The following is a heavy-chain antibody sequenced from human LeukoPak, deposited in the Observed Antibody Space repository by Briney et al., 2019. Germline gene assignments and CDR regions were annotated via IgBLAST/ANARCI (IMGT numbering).Heavy chain of an antibody. Sequence: GGSLRLSCAASRFTFSSYGMHWVRQAPGKGLEWVAVISYDGSNKYYADSVKGRLTISRDNSKNTLYLQMNSLRAEDTALYYCARRAYGYSTFFYFDYWGQGTLVTVSS. V-gene: IGHV3-30*03. CDR1: RFTFSSYG. CDR2: ISYDGSNK. CDR3: ARRAYGYSTFFYFDY. D-gene: IGHD5-18*01. J-gene: IGHJ4*02.